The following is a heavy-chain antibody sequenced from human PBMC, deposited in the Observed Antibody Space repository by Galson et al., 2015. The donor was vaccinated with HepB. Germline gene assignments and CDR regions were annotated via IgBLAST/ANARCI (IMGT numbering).Heavy chain of an antibody. CDR1: GFTFSNAW. D-gene: IGHD3-22*01. V-gene: IGHV3-15*07. J-gene: IGHJ4*02. Sequence: SLRLSCAASGFTFSNAWMNWVRQAPGKGLEWVGRIKSKTDGRTTDYAAPVKGRFTISRDDSKNTLYLQMNSLKTEDTAVYYCTTLWDYYDSSGYYYYFDYWGQGTLVTVSS. CDR3: TTLWDYYDSSGYYYYFDY. CDR2: IKSKTDGRTT.